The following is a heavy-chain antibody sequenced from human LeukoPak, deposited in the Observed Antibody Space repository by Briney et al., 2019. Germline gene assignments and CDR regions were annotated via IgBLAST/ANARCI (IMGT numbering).Heavy chain of an antibody. D-gene: IGHD5-12*01. J-gene: IGHJ2*01. CDR3: ARDQRCSRYDGGCDQWYFDL. CDR1: GGSISGYY. V-gene: IGHV4-59*01. Sequence: PSETLSLTCTVSGGSISGYYWSWLRQAPGKGLEGIGYIFHTGFTHYNPSLRSRVTISVGTSRNQLSLTLTSATAADTAIYYCARDQRCSRYDGGCDQWYFDLWGRGTLVTVSS. CDR2: IFHTGFT.